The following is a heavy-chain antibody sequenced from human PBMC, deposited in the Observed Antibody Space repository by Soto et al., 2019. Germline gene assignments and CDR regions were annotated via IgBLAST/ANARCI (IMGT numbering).Heavy chain of an antibody. J-gene: IGHJ4*02. CDR1: GGSSGSGYDC. CDR3: ARGTDTQAYDY. CDR2: IYHSGNT. D-gene: IGHD5-18*01. V-gene: IGHV4-30-2*01. Sequence: SETLCLRWAVAGGSSGSGYDCWSWIRQPPGKGLEWIGYIYHSGNTYYNPSLRSRLTISIDMSQNQFSLKLTSVNAADTAVYYCARGTDTQAYDYWGQGTLVTVSS.